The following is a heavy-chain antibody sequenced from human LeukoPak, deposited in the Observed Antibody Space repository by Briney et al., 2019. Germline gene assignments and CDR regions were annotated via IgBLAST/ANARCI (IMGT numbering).Heavy chain of an antibody. CDR3: AKDLSPAPYGGNSLDY. J-gene: IGHJ4*02. CDR1: GFTFPNYV. V-gene: IGHV3-23*01. Sequence: GGSLRLSCAASGFTFPNYVMSWVRQAPGKGLEWVSGISGSGGNTYYADSVKGRFTISRDNSKNTLYLQMNSLRAEDTAVYYCAKDLSPAPYGGNSLDYWGQGTLVTVSS. D-gene: IGHD4-23*01. CDR2: ISGSGGNT.